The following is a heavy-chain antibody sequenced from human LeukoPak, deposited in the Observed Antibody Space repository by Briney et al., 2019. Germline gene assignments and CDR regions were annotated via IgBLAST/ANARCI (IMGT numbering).Heavy chain of an antibody. J-gene: IGHJ6*02. D-gene: IGHD6-13*01. CDR3: ARDQEMAAGTFYYYYYGMDV. CDR1: GFTVSSNY. V-gene: IGHV3-66*01. CDR2: IYSGGST. Sequence: GGSLRLSCAASGFTVSSNYMSWVRQAPGKGLEWVSVIYSGGSTYYADSVKGRFTISRDNSKNTLYLQMNSLRAEDTAVYYCARDQEMAAGTFYYYYYGMDVWGQGTTVTASS.